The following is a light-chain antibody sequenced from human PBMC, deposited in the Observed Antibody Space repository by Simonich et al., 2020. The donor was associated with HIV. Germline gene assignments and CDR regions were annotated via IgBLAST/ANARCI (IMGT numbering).Light chain of an antibody. V-gene: IGKV4-1*01. CDR3: QQYYSTPPT. Sequence: DIVMTQSPDSLAVSLGERATINCKSSRTILYSSHIKNYLAWYQQKPGQPPKLLIYWASTRESGVPDRFSASGSGTDFTLTISSLQAEDVAVYSCQQYYSTPPTFGQGTKVEIK. J-gene: IGKJ1*01. CDR2: WAS. CDR1: RTILYSSHIKNY.